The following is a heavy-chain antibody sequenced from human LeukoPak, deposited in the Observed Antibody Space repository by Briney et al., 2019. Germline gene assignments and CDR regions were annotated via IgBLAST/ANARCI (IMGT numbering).Heavy chain of an antibody. V-gene: IGHV3-30*02. Sequence: GGSLRLSCAASGFTFSNAWMSWVRQAPGKGLEWVAFIRYDGSNKYYADSVKGRFTISRDNSKNTLYLQMNSLRAEDTAVYYCAKESDIVVVPAAKYNWFDPWGQGTLVTVSS. D-gene: IGHD2-2*01. CDR1: GFTFSNAW. CDR2: IRYDGSNK. J-gene: IGHJ5*02. CDR3: AKESDIVVVPAAKYNWFDP.